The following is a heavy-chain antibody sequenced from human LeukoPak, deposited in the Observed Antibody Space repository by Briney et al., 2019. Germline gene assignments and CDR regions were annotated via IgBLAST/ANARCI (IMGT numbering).Heavy chain of an antibody. CDR3: SRNAGRGRMTDF. J-gene: IGHJ4*02. Sequence: GGSLRLSCAASGFTFSDHYMSWIRQAPGEVPEWLSYISVGGNDIQYAGPVKGRFTISRDNAKNSVYLQMNSLRPDDTAVYFCSRNAGRGRMTDFWGQGTLVTVSS. CDR2: ISVGGNDI. CDR1: GFTFSDHY. D-gene: IGHD3-10*01. V-gene: IGHV3-11*01.